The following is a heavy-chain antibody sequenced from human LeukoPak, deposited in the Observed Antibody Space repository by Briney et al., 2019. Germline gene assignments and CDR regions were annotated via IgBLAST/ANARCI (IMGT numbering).Heavy chain of an antibody. J-gene: IGHJ4*02. CDR1: GVIFSSYE. D-gene: IGHD2-2*01. Sequence: PGGSLRLSCAASGVIFSSYEMNWVRQAPGKGLEWVSYISSSGSTIYYADSVKGRFTISRDNSNNTLYLQMNSLRAEDTAVYYCARDTSREFDYWGQGTLVTVSS. CDR2: ISSSGSTI. V-gene: IGHV3-48*03. CDR3: ARDTSREFDY.